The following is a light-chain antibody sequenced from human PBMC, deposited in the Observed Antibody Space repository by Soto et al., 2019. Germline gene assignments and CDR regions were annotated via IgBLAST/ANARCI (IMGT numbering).Light chain of an antibody. V-gene: IGKV1-33*01. J-gene: IGKJ4*01. CDR2: DAS. Sequence: DIQMTQSPSSLTASVGDSVTITCQASQDITNYLNWYQQKPGKAPKLLIYDASNLEPGVPSRFSGRGSGADLTFSISSLQPEDIATYYCQQYNSYSPLTFGGGTKVDIK. CDR1: QDITNY. CDR3: QQYNSYSPLT.